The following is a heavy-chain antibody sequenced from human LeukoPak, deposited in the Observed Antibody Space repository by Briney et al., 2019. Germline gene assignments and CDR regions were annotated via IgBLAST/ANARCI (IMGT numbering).Heavy chain of an antibody. CDR3: ARHRAYSSSSPFDY. D-gene: IGHD6-6*01. CDR1: GXXIXXXY. J-gene: IGHJ4*02. V-gene: IGHV4-59*08. CDR2: IYYTXSX. Sequence: SETLSLTCSVXGXXIXXXYXXXXXXPXXXXLXXIXYIYYTXSXNYNPSLKSXVXIFVDMSKNQFSLRLSSVTAADXALYYCARHRAYSSSSPFDYWGQGTLVTVSS.